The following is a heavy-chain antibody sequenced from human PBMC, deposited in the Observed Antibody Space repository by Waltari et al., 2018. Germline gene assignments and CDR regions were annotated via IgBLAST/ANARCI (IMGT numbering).Heavy chain of an antibody. CDR2: INPSGVI. V-gene: IGHV4-34*01. D-gene: IGHD4-17*01. Sequence: QVQLQQWGAGLLKPPETLSLTCAVYGWSFRDYSWSWVRQPPGKGLEWIGEINPSGVINYNPSLKSRVTISVDTSKNQFSLRLSSVTAADTAVYYCVRAFMVTTFSALRYHDYYGMDVWGQGTAVTVSS. CDR1: GWSFRDYS. CDR3: VRAFMVTTFSALRYHDYYGMDV. J-gene: IGHJ6*02.